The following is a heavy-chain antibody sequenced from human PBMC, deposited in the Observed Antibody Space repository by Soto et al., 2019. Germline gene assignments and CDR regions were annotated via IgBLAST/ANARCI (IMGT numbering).Heavy chain of an antibody. J-gene: IGHJ6*03. Sequence: EVQLLESGGGLVQPGGSLRLSCAASGFTFGSYAMNWLRQAPGRGLECVSFISGSGRTTYYADSVKGRVTVSSDNAKNALYLQMNSLRADDTALYYCAKFRGPSYSYYSMDVWCTGTTVTVSS. D-gene: IGHD3-16*01. CDR3: AKFRGPSYSYYSMDV. CDR2: ISGSGRTT. CDR1: GFTFGSYA. V-gene: IGHV3-23*01.